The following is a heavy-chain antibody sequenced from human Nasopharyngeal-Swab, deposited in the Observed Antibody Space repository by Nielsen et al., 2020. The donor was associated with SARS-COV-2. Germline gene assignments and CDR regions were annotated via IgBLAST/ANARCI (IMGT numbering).Heavy chain of an antibody. CDR1: GGSISSYY. D-gene: IGHD2-15*01. CDR3: ARGNCSGGSCYLDY. V-gene: IGHV4-59*01. Sequence: SETLSLTCTVSGGSISSYYWSWIRQPPGKGLEWIGYIYYSGSTNYNPSLKSRATISVDTSKNQFSLKLSSVTAADTAVYYCARGNCSGGSCYLDYWGQGTLVTVSS. CDR2: IYYSGST. J-gene: IGHJ4*02.